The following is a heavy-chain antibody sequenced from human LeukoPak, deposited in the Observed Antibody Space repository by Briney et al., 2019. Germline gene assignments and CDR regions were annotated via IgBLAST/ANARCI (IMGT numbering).Heavy chain of an antibody. V-gene: IGHV4-30-2*01. D-gene: IGHD3-3*01. CDR3: ARESITIFGVVIIDY. J-gene: IGHJ4*02. CDR1: GGSISSGGYY. Sequence: SQTLSLTCTVSGGSISSGGYYWSWIRQPPGKGLEWIGYIYHSGSTYYNPSLKSRVTISVDRSKNQFSLKLSSVTAADTAVYYCARESITIFGVVIIDYWGQGTLVTVSS. CDR2: IYHSGST.